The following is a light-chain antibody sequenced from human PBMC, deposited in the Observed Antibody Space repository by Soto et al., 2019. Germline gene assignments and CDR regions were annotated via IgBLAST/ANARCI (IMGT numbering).Light chain of an antibody. CDR1: RSVAGY. CDR3: HQYGSSPTT. J-gene: IGKJ1*01. V-gene: IGKV3-20*01. CDR2: GTY. Sequence: EIILTQSPDTLSLSPGERGTLSCRASRSVAGYLAWYQQKPGQAPRLLIYGTYSRATGITDRFSGSGSGTDFSLTISRLEPEDFAVYYCHQYGSSPTTLGQETKVEIK.